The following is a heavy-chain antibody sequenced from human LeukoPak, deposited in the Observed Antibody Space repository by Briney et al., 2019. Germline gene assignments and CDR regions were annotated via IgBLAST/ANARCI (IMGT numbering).Heavy chain of an antibody. J-gene: IGHJ4*02. Sequence: GGSLRLSCAASGFTFSSYSMNWVRQAPGKGLEWVSSISSSSSYIYYADSVKGRFTISRDNAKNSLYLQMNSLRAEDTAVYYCATHCGGGSCLGGADYWGQGTLVTVSS. CDR2: ISSSSSYI. V-gene: IGHV3-21*01. CDR3: ATHCGGGSCLGGADY. D-gene: IGHD2-15*01. CDR1: GFTFSSYS.